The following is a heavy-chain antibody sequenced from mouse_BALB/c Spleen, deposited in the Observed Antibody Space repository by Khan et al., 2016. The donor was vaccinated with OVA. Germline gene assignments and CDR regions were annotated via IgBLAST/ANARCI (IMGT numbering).Heavy chain of an antibody. CDR1: GYSITSGYF. CDR3: ARGGSSGPAWFAY. CDR2: IRYDGNS. D-gene: IGHD3-1*01. J-gene: IGHJ3*01. V-gene: IGHV3-6*02. Sequence: VQLKESGPGLVKPSQSPSLTCSVTGYSITSGYFWNWIRQFPGNKLEWMGYIRYDGNSNYNPSLKNRISITRDTSKNQFFLKLNSVTPEDTATYDCARGGSSGPAWFAYWGQGTLVTVSA.